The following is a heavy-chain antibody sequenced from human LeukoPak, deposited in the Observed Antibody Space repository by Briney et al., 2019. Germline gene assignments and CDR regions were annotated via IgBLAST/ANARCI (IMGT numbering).Heavy chain of an antibody. Sequence: SETLSLTCTISGGSISSYYWSWIRQPPGKGLVWIGYIYYSGSTNYNPSLKSRVTISVDTTKNQFSLKLSSVTAADTAVYYCASQEAGPFGYWGQGTLVTVSS. J-gene: IGHJ4*02. CDR3: ASQEAGPFGY. D-gene: IGHD3-10*01. CDR2: IYYSGST. CDR1: GGSISSYY. V-gene: IGHV4-59*08.